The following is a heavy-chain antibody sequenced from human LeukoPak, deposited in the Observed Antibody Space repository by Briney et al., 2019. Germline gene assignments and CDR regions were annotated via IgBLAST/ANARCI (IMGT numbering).Heavy chain of an antibody. CDR1: GGSISSYY. V-gene: IGHV4-59*01. CDR2: IYYSGST. CDR3: ARQITIFGVGGMDV. Sequence: SETLSLTCTVSGGSISSYYWSWIRQPPGKGLEWIGYIYYSGSTNYNPSLKSRVTISVDTSKNQFSLRLSSVTAADTAVYYCARQITIFGVGGMDVWGQGTTVTVSS. D-gene: IGHD3-3*01. J-gene: IGHJ6*02.